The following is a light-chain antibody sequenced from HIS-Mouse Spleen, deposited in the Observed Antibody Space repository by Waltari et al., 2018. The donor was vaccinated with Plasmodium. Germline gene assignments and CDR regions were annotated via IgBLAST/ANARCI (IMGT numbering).Light chain of an antibody. Sequence: DIQMTQSPSSLSASVGDRVTITCQASQDISNYLNWYKQKPGKAPKLLIYDASNLETGVPSRFSGSGSVTDFTFTISRLQPEDIATYYCQQYDNLPYTFGQGTKLEIK. J-gene: IGKJ2*01. V-gene: IGKV1-33*01. CDR2: DAS. CDR1: QDISNY. CDR3: QQYDNLPYT.